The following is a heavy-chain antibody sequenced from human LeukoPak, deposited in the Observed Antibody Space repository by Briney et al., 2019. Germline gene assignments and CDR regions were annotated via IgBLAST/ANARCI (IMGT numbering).Heavy chain of an antibody. CDR2: INPNSGGT. V-gene: IGHV1-2*02. D-gene: IGHD6-19*01. CDR1: GYTFTGYY. CDR3: ARVATIEVAGTIPDYFDY. J-gene: IGHJ4*02. Sequence: ASVKVSCKASGYTFTGYYIHWVRQAPGQGLEWMGWINPNSGGTNYAQKFQGRVTMTRDTSISTAYMELSRLRSDDTAVYYCARVATIEVAGTIPDYFDYWGQGTPVTVSS.